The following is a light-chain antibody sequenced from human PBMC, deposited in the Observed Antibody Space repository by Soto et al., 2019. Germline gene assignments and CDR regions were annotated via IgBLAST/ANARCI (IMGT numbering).Light chain of an antibody. V-gene: IGKV1-5*01. CDR1: EGISRW. J-gene: IGKJ1*01. CDR3: QQFNSDSPT. Sequence: DIRMTQSPSTLSASVGDRVTITCRASEGISRWLAWYQQKPGKAPKLLIYDASTLESGVPSRFSGSGSGAEFTLTISSLQPDDFATYYCQQFNSDSPTFGQGTKVEIK. CDR2: DAS.